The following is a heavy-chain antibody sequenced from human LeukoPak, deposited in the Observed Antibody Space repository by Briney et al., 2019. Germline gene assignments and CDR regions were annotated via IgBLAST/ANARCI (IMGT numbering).Heavy chain of an antibody. V-gene: IGHV1-2*02. CDR2: INPNSGGT. CDR1: GYTFTGYY. Sequence: ASVKVSCKASGYTFTGYYMHWVRQASGQGLEWMGWINPNSGGTNYAQKFQGRVTMTRDTSISTAYMELSRLRSDDTAVYYCARDGDYDSSGYYLLDYWGQGTLVTVSS. J-gene: IGHJ4*02. D-gene: IGHD3-22*01. CDR3: ARDGDYDSSGYYLLDY.